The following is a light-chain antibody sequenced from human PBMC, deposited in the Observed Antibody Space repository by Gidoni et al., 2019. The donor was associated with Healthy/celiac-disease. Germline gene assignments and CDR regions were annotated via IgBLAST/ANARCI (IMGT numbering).Light chain of an antibody. CDR3: MQALQPPRT. J-gene: IGKJ1*01. CDR1: QSLLHSNGYHY. Sequence: VRTQSPLCLPVTPGEPASSSCRSSQSLLHSNGYHYLDGYLQKPGQAPQLRIYLGSNRASGVPDRFSGSGSGTDFTLKISRVEAGDFGVYYCMQALQPPRTFGQGTQVEIK. V-gene: IGKV2-28*01. CDR2: LGS.